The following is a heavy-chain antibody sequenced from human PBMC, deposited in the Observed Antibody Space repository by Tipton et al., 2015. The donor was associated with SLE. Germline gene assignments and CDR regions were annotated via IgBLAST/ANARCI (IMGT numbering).Heavy chain of an antibody. J-gene: IGHJ4*02. D-gene: IGHD3-10*01. CDR1: GDSISSSSFY. Sequence: TLSLTCTVSGDSISSSSFYWGWIRQPPGKGLEWIGNIYESGSTNYNPSLKSRVTISVDTSKNQFSLKLTSVTAADTAVYYCARGSGLLWFRDEYYFDNWGQGTLVTVSS. V-gene: IGHV4-39*01. CDR2: IYESGST. CDR3: ARGSGLLWFRDEYYFDN.